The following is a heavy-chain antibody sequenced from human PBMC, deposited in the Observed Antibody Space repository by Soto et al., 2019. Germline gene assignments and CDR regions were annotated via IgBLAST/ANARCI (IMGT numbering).Heavy chain of an antibody. V-gene: IGHV1-69*01. J-gene: IGHJ6*02. D-gene: IGHD4-4*01. CDR1: GGTFSSYA. CDR3: ARQSTTGGDYYYYGMDV. Sequence: QVQLVQSGAEVKKPGSSVKVSCKASGGTFSSYAISWVRQSPGQGLEWMGGIIPIFGTANYAQKFQGRVTITADESTSTAYMELSSLSSEDTAVYYCARQSTTGGDYYYYGMDVWGQGTTVTVSS. CDR2: IIPIFGTA.